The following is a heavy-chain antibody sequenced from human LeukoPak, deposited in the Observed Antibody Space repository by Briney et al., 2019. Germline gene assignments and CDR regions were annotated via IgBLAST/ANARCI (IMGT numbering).Heavy chain of an antibody. V-gene: IGHV3-74*01. CDR2: MDSSGSTT. J-gene: IGHJ4*02. CDR1: GFPLSSYG. CDR3: ARGLTLLGYCSSTSCLMNY. D-gene: IGHD2-2*01. Sequence: PGGSLRLSCAVSGFPLSSYGMNWVRQAPGKGRVWVSGMDSSGSTTDYADSVKGGFTVSRDNANNTLYLQMNSLRAEDAGVYYCARGLTLLGYCSSTSCLMNYCGQGTLVTVSS.